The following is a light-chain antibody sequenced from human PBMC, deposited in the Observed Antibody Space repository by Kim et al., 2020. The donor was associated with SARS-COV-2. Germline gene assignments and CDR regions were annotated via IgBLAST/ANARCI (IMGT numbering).Light chain of an antibody. CDR1: SGNIGSYNL. J-gene: IGLJ2*01. V-gene: IGLV2-23*02. Sequence: GQSLTISCTGTSGNIGSYNLVSWYQQPPGEAPKLLIYEVSERPSGVSGRFSGSKSVNTATLTISGLQTDDEADYYCFSYVGSSTRVFGGGTQLTVL. CDR2: EVS. CDR3: FSYVGSSTRV.